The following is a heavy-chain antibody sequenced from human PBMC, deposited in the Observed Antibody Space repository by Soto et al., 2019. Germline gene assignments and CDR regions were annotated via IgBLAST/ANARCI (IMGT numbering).Heavy chain of an antibody. Sequence: XETLTLTCTLSGYSVSSDTSFWTWIRQPPGKGLEWIAYISYTGDTNYNPSLKSRVTISIDTSINQFSLTLTSVTTADTAIYFCARIVVGATVDLWGQGSLVTVSS. V-gene: IGHV4-61*01. CDR1: GYSVSSDTSF. D-gene: IGHD1-26*01. CDR3: ARIVVGATVDL. CDR2: ISYTGDT. J-gene: IGHJ5*02.